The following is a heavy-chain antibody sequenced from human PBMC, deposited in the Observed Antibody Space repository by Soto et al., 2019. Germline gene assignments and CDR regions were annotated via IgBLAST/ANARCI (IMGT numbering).Heavy chain of an antibody. D-gene: IGHD2-2*01. Sequence: SETLSLTCAVYGGSFSGYYWSWIRQPPGKGLEWIGEINHSGSTNYNPSLKSRVTISVDTSKNQFSLKLSSVTAADTAVYYCARGVYCSSTTCYWGMDVWGQGTTVTVSS. CDR3: ARGVYCSSTTCYWGMDV. CDR1: GGSFSGYY. V-gene: IGHV4-34*01. J-gene: IGHJ6*02. CDR2: INHSGST.